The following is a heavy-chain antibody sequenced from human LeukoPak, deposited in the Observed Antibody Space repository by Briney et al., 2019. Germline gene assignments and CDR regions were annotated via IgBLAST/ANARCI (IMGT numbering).Heavy chain of an antibody. CDR3: ARENIVVVPAARGVDYYYMDV. D-gene: IGHD2-2*01. J-gene: IGHJ6*03. CDR2: ISYDGSNK. V-gene: IGHV3-30*04. Sequence: PGGSLRLPCAASGFTFSSYAMHCVRQAPRKGLVWVAVISYDGSNKYYADSVKGRFTISRDNSKNTLYLQMNSLRAEDTAVYYCARENIVVVPAARGVDYYYMDVWGKGTTVTVS. CDR1: GFTFSSYA.